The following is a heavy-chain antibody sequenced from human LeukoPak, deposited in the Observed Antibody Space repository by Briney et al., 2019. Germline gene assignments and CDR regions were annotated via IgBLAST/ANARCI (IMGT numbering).Heavy chain of an antibody. Sequence: GGSLRLSCAASGFTFSSYAMSWVRQAPGKGLEWVSAISGSGGSTYYADSVKGRFTISRDNSKNTLYLQMNSLRAEDTAVYYCARARQLWSQYYFDYWGQGTLVTVSS. CDR2: ISGSGGST. CDR1: GFTFSSYA. V-gene: IGHV3-23*01. CDR3: ARARQLWSQYYFDY. J-gene: IGHJ4*02. D-gene: IGHD5-18*01.